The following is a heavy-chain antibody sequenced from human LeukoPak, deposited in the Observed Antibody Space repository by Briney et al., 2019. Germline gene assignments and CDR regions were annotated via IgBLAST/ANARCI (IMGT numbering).Heavy chain of an antibody. CDR2: IWYDGSNK. CDR3: ASDFSAAMSYFDY. V-gene: IGHV3-33*01. Sequence: GRSPRLSCAASGFTFSRYAMHWVRQAPGKGLEWVAVIWYDGSNKYYADSVKGRFTISRDNSKNTLYLQMNSLRAEDTAVYYCASDFSAAMSYFDYWGQGTLDTVSS. J-gene: IGHJ4*02. D-gene: IGHD2-2*01. CDR1: GFTFSRYA.